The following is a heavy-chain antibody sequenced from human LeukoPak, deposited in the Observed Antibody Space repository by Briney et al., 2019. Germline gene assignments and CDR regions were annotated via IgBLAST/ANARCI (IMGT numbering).Heavy chain of an antibody. J-gene: IGHJ4*01. CDR3: ARDAQRGFDYSNSLKY. V-gene: IGHV3-33*01. Sequence: GGSLRLSCVASGFIFSHYGMHRVRQAPGKGLEWVAVIWSDGSNRFYAGSVKGRFTISRDNSQNTVFLQMNSLRAEDTAMYYCARDAQRGFDYSNSLKYWGHGILVTVSS. CDR1: GFIFSHYG. CDR2: IWSDGSNR. D-gene: IGHD4-11*01.